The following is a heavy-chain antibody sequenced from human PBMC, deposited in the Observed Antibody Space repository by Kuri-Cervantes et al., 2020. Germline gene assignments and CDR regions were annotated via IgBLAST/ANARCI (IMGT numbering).Heavy chain of an antibody. D-gene: IGHD3-10*01. CDR1: GFTFRDYY. CDR2: INQGGSEK. V-gene: IGHV3-7*01. CDR3: ANSWGSGSYTGS. Sequence: GESLKISCAASGFTFRDYYMSWIRQAPGKGLEWVANINQGGSEKYYVDSVKGRFTISRDNAKNSLYLQMHSLTAEDTAVYYCANSWGSGSYTGSWGQGTLVTVSS. J-gene: IGHJ5*02.